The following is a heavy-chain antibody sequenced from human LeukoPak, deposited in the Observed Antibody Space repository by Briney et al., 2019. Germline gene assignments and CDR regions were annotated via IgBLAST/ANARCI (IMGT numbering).Heavy chain of an antibody. CDR3: ARGPIAALYYFDY. CDR2: IYDGGFT. Sequence: GGSLRLSCAASGFTVSSNYMAWVRQAPGKGLEWVSVIYDGGFTDYTDSVKGRFTISRDNAKNSLYLQMNSLRAEDTAVYYCARGPIAALYYFDYWGQGTLVTVSS. J-gene: IGHJ4*02. V-gene: IGHV3-66*01. CDR1: GFTVSSNY. D-gene: IGHD6-6*01.